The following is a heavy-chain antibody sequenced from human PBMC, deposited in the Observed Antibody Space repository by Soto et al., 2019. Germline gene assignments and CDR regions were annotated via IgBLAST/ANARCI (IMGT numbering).Heavy chain of an antibody. J-gene: IGHJ4*02. CDR3: ARYCNGGACYSASLDY. V-gene: IGHV3-30*09. CDR1: PVPFRSYS. D-gene: IGHD2-15*01. CDR2: ISYDGSKE. Sequence: GGSLRLSCAASPVPFRSYSMHWVRQAPGKGLEWVTSISYDGSKESYADSVKGRFAVSRDNSKNTLYLQMNSLRPEDTAVYYCARYCNGGACYSASLDYWGQGTQVTVSS.